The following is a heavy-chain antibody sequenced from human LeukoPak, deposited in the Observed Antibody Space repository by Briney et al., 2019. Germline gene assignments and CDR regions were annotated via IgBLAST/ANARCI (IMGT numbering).Heavy chain of an antibody. J-gene: IGHJ4*02. Sequence: PGGSLRLSCAASGFTFDDYGMSWVRHAPGKGLEWVSGINWNGGSTGYADSVKGRFTISRDNAKNSLYLQMNSLRAEDTALYHCARVAVAGNYFDYWGQGTLVTVSS. CDR1: GFTFDDYG. CDR2: INWNGGST. V-gene: IGHV3-20*01. CDR3: ARVAVAGNYFDY.